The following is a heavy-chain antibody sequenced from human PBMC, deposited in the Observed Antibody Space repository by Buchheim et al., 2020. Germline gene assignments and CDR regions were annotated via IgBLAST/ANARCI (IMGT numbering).Heavy chain of an antibody. CDR3: TTEGITMIADAFDI. Sequence: ELQLVESGGGLVKPGGSLRLSCAASGFTLSNAWMSWVRHAPRKGLEWVGRIKSNTDGGTIDYAAPVKGRFTVSRDDSKNTLYLQMKSLKTEDTAVYYCTTEGITMIADAFDIWGQGT. CDR2: IKSNTDGGTI. CDR1: GFTLSNAW. J-gene: IGHJ3*02. D-gene: IGHD3-22*01. V-gene: IGHV3-15*01.